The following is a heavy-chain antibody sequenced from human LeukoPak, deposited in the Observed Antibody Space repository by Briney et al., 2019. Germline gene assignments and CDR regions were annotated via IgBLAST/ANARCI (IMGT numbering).Heavy chain of an antibody. D-gene: IGHD6-19*01. CDR2: IPSSGSST. CDR1: GFTFSSYE. V-gene: IGHV3-48*03. CDR3: AKDLNRLAVSAHDY. Sequence: QPGGSLRLSCSASGFTFSSYEMNWVRQAPGKGLEWISYIPSSGSSTYYADSVKGRFTISRDNAKNTLYLQMNSLRAEDTAVYYCAKDLNRLAVSAHDYWGQGTLVTVSS. J-gene: IGHJ4*02.